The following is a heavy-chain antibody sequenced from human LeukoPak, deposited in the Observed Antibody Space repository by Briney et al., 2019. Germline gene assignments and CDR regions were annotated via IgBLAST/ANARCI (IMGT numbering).Heavy chain of an antibody. CDR3: ARHTIRGYDVSTFDY. D-gene: IGHD5-12*01. Sequence: SETLSLTCTVSGGSISSSSYYWGWIRQPPGKGLEWIGSIYYSGSTYFNPSLKSRVTISVDTSKNQFSLKLSSVTAADTAVYYCARHTIRGYDVSTFDYWGQGTLVTVSS. V-gene: IGHV4-39*01. CDR1: GGSISSSSYY. CDR2: IYYSGST. J-gene: IGHJ4*02.